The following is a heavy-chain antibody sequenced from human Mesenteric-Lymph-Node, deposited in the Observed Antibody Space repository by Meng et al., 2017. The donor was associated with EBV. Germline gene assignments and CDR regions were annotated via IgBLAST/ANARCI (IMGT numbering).Heavy chain of an antibody. V-gene: IGHV4-34*01. J-gene: IGHJ5*02. CDR1: GGSFSDYY. D-gene: IGHD3-16*01. CDR3: AALGSFASSIDP. CDR2: VNHAGTT. Sequence: VHLQQWGSGLLKPAGTLSLTCDVYGGSFSDYYWTWIRQPPGKGLEWIGEVNHAGTTIYNPSLESRVTISVGTSKNQFSLKLTSVTAADTAVYFCAALGSFASSIDPWGQGTLVTVSS.